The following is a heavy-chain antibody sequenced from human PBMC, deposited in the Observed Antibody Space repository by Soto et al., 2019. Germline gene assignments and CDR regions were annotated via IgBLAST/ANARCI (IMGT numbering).Heavy chain of an antibody. D-gene: IGHD2-2*01. V-gene: IGHV4-31*03. Sequence: QVQLQESGPGLVKPSQTLSLTCTVSGGSITSSGYYWSWIRQHPGEGLEWIGFTSNSGSTSYNPSPESRVTRSLDTSSNQFSLNLRSVTAADTAVYYCARGGGSTEVDYWGQGTLVTVSP. CDR1: GGSITSSGYY. J-gene: IGHJ4*02. CDR3: ARGGGSTEVDY. CDR2: TSNSGST.